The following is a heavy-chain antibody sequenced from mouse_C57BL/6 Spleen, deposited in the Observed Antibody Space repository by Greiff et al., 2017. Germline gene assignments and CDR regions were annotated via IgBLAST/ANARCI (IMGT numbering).Heavy chain of an antibody. Sequence: EVKLMESGGGLVKPGGSLKLSCAASGFTFSSYAMSWVRQTPEKRLEWVATISDGGSYTYYPDNVKGRFTISRDNAKNNLYLQMSHLKSEDTAMYYCARDGDYYGSSYVYFDVWGTGTTVTVSS. CDR3: ARDGDYYGSSYVYFDV. V-gene: IGHV5-4*01. D-gene: IGHD1-1*01. J-gene: IGHJ1*03. CDR2: ISDGGSYT. CDR1: GFTFSSYA.